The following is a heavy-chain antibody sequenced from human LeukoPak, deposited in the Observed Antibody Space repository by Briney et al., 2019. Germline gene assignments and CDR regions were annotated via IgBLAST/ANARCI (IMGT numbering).Heavy chain of an antibody. D-gene: IGHD2-2*01. Sequence: ASVKVSCKASGGTFSSYAISLVRQAPGQGLEWMGRIIPIFGIANYAQKFQGRVTITADKSTSTAYMELSSLRSEDTAVYYCASFNSDIVVVPAAMTGMDVWGQGTTVTVSS. CDR3: ASFNSDIVVVPAAMTGMDV. V-gene: IGHV1-69*04. J-gene: IGHJ6*01. CDR2: IIPIFGIA. CDR1: GGTFSSYA.